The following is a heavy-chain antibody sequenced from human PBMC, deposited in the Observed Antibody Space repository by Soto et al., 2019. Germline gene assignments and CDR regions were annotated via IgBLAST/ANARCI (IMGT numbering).Heavy chain of an antibody. CDR2: IGAGGDT. V-gene: IGHV3-13*01. Sequence: GGSLRLSCAASGFSFSTYDFHWVRQPQGKGLEWVSAIGAGGDTYYAGSVKGRFTISRENAKNSVYLQMDSLTAGDTAVYYCAREAPGRPNGECYNYPDYWGQGTLVTVSS. D-gene: IGHD2-8*01. CDR3: AREAPGRPNGECYNYPDY. J-gene: IGHJ4*02. CDR1: GFSFSTYD.